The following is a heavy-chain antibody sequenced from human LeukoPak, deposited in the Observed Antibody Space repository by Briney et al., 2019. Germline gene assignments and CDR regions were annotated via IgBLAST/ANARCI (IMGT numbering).Heavy chain of an antibody. CDR3: ARGLAAGDY. V-gene: IGHV1-46*01. D-gene: IGHD6-13*01. CDR2: MNPSGGST. CDR1: GHTFTSYY. J-gene: IGHJ4*02. Sequence: ASVKVSCKTSGHTFTSYYIHWVRQAPGQGLEWMGIMNPSGGSTNYGQKFRGRVTLTRDTSTSIVYMEVSSLRSEDTAVYYCARGLAAGDYWGQGTLVTVSS.